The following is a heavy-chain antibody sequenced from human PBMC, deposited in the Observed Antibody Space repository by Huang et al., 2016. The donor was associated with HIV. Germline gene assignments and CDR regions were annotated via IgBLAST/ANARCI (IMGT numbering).Heavy chain of an antibody. Sequence: MPGKGLEWMGFIYPGDSDPRYSPSFQGQVTISADKSISTAYLQWSSLKASDTAMYYCARLSTTWYFDYWGQGTLVTVSS. CDR3: ARLSTTWYFDY. V-gene: IGHV5-51*01. D-gene: IGHD1-1*01. J-gene: IGHJ4*02. CDR2: IYPGDSDP.